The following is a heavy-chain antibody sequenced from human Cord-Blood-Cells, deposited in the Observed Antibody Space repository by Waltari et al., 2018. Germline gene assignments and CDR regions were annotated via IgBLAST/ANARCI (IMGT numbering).Heavy chain of an antibody. CDR3: ARDGESAAAGIADAFDI. J-gene: IGHJ3*02. V-gene: IGHV1-46*01. CDR2: INPSGGST. Sequence: QVQLVQSGAEVKKPGASVKVSCKASGYTFTSYYMHWVRQAPGQGLEWMGIINPSGGSTSYAQKFQGRVTMTRDTSTSTVYMELSSLRSEDTAVYYCARDGESAAAGIADAFDIWGQGTMVTVSS. D-gene: IGHD6-13*01. CDR1: GYTFTSYY.